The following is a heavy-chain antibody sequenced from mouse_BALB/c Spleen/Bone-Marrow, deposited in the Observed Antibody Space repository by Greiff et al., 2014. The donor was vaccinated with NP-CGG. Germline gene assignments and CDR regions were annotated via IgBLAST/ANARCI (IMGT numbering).Heavy chain of an antibody. J-gene: IGHJ2*01. CDR2: ISSGGSYT. V-gene: IGHV5-6*02. Sequence: EVMLLESGGDLVRPGGSLKLSCAASGFTFSSYGVSWVRQTPDKRLEWVATISSGGSYTYYPDSVKGRFTISRDNAKNTLYLQMSSLKSEDTAMYYCARQTYYDYDGYFDYWGQGTTLTVSS. CDR3: ARQTYYDYDGYFDY. CDR1: GFTFSSYG. D-gene: IGHD2-4*01.